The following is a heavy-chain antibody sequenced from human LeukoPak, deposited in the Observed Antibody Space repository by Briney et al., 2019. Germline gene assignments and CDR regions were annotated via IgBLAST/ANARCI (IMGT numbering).Heavy chain of an antibody. Sequence: SETLSLTCAVYGGSFSGYYWSWIRQPPGKGLEWIGEINHSGSTNYNPSLKSRVTISVDTSKNQFSLKLSSVTAADTAVYYCARGAAYYYYYMDVWGRGTTVTVSS. V-gene: IGHV4-34*01. CDR3: ARGAAYYYYYMDV. CDR2: INHSGST. D-gene: IGHD6-13*01. CDR1: GGSFSGYY. J-gene: IGHJ6*03.